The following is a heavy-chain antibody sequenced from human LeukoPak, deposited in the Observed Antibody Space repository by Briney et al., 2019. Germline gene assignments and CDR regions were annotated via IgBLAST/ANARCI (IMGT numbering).Heavy chain of an antibody. V-gene: IGHV3-9*01. Sequence: PGRSLRLSCAASGFTFDDYAMHWVRQAPGKGLEWVSGISWNSGSIGYADSVKGRFTISRDNAKNSLYLQMNSLRTEDTALYYCAKDRSSGYDGRDAFDIWGQGTMVTVSS. CDR1: GFTFDDYA. CDR3: AKDRSSGYDGRDAFDI. J-gene: IGHJ3*02. D-gene: IGHD5-12*01. CDR2: ISWNSGSI.